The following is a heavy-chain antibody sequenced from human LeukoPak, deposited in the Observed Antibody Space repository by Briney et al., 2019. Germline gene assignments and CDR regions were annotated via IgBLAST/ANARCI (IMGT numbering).Heavy chain of an antibody. D-gene: IGHD5-18*01. CDR2: IYYSGST. J-gene: IGHJ4*02. V-gene: IGHV4-39*07. Sequence: WFRQAPGKGLEWIGSIYYSGSTYYNPSLKSRVTISVDTSKNQFSLKLSSVTAADTAVYYCAREGSVDTAMGIDYWGQGTLVTVSS. CDR3: AREGSVDTAMGIDY.